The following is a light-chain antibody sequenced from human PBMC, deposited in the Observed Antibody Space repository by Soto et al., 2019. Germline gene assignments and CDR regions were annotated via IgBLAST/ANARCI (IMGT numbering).Light chain of an antibody. J-gene: IGKJ3*01. CDR1: QSVSSSY. CDR2: GAS. CDR3: QQYGSSPPFT. V-gene: IGKV3-20*01. Sequence: EIVLTQSPGTLSLSPGERATLSCRASQSVSSSYLAWYQQKPGQAPRLLIYGASSRATGIPDRFSGSGSGTDFTLTISRLEPEDFAVYDCQQYGSSPPFTSAPGTKVDIK.